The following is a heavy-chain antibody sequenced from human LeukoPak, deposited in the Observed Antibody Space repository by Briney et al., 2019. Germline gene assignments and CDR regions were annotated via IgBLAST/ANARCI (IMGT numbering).Heavy chain of an antibody. CDR2: ISSSGRTM. CDR1: GFTFSSYE. V-gene: IGHV3-48*03. CDR3: ARDGRPWVGLDY. J-gene: IGHJ4*02. D-gene: IGHD1-26*01. Sequence: GGSLRLSCAASGFTFSSYEMNWVRQAPGKGLEWVSYISSSGRTMYYADSVKGRFTISRDNAKNSLYLQMNSLRAEDTAVYYCARDGRPWVGLDYWGQGTLVTVSS.